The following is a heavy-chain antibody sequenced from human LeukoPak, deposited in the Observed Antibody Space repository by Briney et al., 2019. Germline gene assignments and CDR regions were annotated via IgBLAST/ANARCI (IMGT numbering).Heavy chain of an antibody. CDR2: LYTGGTT. Sequence: GGSLRLSCAASGLTVSNNYMTWVRQAPGKGLEWVSVLYTGGTTYYADSVKGRFTISRDNSKNTVYLDMNSLRAEDTAVYYCARAVDIVATTPFDLWGQGTMVTVSS. J-gene: IGHJ3*01. D-gene: IGHD5-12*01. CDR1: GLTVSNNY. V-gene: IGHV3-66*01. CDR3: ARAVDIVATTPFDL.